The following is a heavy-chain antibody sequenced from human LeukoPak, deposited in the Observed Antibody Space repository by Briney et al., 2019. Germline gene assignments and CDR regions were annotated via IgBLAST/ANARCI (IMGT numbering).Heavy chain of an antibody. J-gene: IGHJ3*02. Sequence: PSETLSLTCIVSGGSMSGISYYWGWIRQSPGKGLEWIGSIYYSESTYYNPSLKSRVTISVDTSKNQFSLKLSSVTAADTAVYYCARDADGYCSGGSCGAFDIWGQGTMVTVSS. CDR2: IYYSEST. V-gene: IGHV4-39*07. CDR3: ARDADGYCSGGSCGAFDI. D-gene: IGHD2-15*01. CDR1: GGSMSGISYY.